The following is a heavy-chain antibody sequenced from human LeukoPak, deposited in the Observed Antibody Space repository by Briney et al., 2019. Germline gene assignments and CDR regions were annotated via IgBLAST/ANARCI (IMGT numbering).Heavy chain of an antibody. Sequence: GGSLRLSCAASGFTFSSYWMSWVRQAPGKGLEWVANIKQDGSEKYYVDSVKGRFTISRDNAKNSLYLQMNSLRAEDTAVYYCARGLLLWFGENTFDIWGQGTMVTVSS. CDR1: GFTFSSYW. CDR3: ARGLLLWFGENTFDI. CDR2: IKQDGSEK. V-gene: IGHV3-7*01. J-gene: IGHJ3*02. D-gene: IGHD3-10*01.